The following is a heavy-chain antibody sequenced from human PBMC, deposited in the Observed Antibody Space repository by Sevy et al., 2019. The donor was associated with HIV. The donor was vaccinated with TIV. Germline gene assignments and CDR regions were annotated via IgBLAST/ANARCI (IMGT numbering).Heavy chain of an antibody. J-gene: IGHJ4*02. CDR3: SRGGGLGNCGGGSCYSGHY. CDR1: GGPFRSYA. CDR2: ITPIFGTA. Sequence: ASVKVSCKASGGPFRSYAISWVRQAPGQGLEWMGGITPIFGTANCAQKFQGRVSITADESTTTVYLELTSLRSEDTAVYYCSRGGGLGNCGGGSCYSGHYWGQGTLVTVSS. V-gene: IGHV1-69*13. D-gene: IGHD2-15*01.